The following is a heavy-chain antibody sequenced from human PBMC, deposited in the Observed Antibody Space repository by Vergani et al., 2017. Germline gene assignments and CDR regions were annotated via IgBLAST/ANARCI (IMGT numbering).Heavy chain of an antibody. Sequence: QLQLQESGGGVVQRGGSLRLSCATSGFTLSNYDMQWIRQGPGKGLEFVAFIQFDGSNQYYADSVKGRFTLSRDFSKNTLYLQMNSLRTDDTATYYCAKHFRGWGIDYWGQGTQVIVSS. CDR2: IQFDGSNQ. J-gene: IGHJ4*02. CDR3: AKHFRGWGIDY. D-gene: IGHD3-16*01. V-gene: IGHV3-30*02. CDR1: GFTLSNYD.